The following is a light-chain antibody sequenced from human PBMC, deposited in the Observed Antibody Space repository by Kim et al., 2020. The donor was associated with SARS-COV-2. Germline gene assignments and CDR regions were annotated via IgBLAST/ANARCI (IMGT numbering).Light chain of an antibody. V-gene: IGLV2-8*01. CDR3: SSYAGSNNYV. Sequence: GQSVTISCTGTSSDIGCYDYVSWYQQHPGKAPKLMIYEVSKRPSGVPDRFSGSKSGNTASLTVSGLQAEDEADYYCSSYAGSNNYVFGPGTKVTVL. CDR1: SSDIGCYDY. J-gene: IGLJ1*01. CDR2: EVS.